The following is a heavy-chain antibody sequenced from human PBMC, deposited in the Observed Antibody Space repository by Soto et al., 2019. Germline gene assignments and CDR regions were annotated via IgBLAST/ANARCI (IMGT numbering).Heavy chain of an antibody. CDR3: AKDPALKTIVGATRRDNWFDP. J-gene: IGHJ5*02. Sequence: QVQLVESGGGVVQPGRSLRLSCAASGFTFSSYGMHWVRQAPGKGLEWVAVISYDGSNKYYADSVKGRFTISRDNSKNTLYLQMNSLRAEDTAVYYCAKDPALKTIVGATRRDNWFDPWGQGTLVTVSS. CDR1: GFTFSSYG. CDR2: ISYDGSNK. D-gene: IGHD1-26*01. V-gene: IGHV3-30*18.